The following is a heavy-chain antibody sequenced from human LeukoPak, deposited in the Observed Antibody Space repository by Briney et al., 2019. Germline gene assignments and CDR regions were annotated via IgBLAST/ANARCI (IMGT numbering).Heavy chain of an antibody. D-gene: IGHD3-16*01. V-gene: IGHV3-53*01. Sequence: PGGSLRLSCAASGXAVSTNYMSWVRQAPGKGQEWVSVIYSGGSTYYADSVKGRFTISRDNSKNTLYLQMNSLRAEDTAVYYCARDVTFGGLTVAQFGYWGQGTLVTVSS. CDR2: IYSGGST. CDR3: ARDVTFGGLTVAQFGY. CDR1: GXAVSTNY. J-gene: IGHJ4*02.